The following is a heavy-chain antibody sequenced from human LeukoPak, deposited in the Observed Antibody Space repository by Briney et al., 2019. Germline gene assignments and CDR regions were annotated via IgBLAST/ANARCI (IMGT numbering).Heavy chain of an antibody. CDR2: SSGDGEAT. J-gene: IGHJ4*02. Sequence: PGGSLRLSCVSPGFTFGGDLTHGAGPAPGKGLDYISWSSGDGEATHYATSLKGRFTIYRDHSKNLVYLHTDSLRVDDMAVYYCARGYSNGWALDYWGQGRLVTVSS. V-gene: IGHV3-64*01. CDR1: GFTFGGDL. D-gene: IGHD6-19*01. CDR3: ARGYSNGWALDY.